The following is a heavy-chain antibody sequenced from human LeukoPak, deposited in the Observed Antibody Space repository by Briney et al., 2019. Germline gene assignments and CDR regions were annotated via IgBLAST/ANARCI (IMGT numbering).Heavy chain of an antibody. V-gene: IGHV5-51*01. CDR3: ARHVTSTGWCDY. J-gene: IGHJ4*02. CDR1: GYSFTTSW. CDR2: IYPADSDT. Sequence: GESLKISCKGSGYSFTTSWIGWVRQMPRKGLEWMGIIYPADSDTRYSPSFQGQVTISADKSINTAYLQWSSLKASDTATYYCARHVTSTGWCDYWGQGTLVTVSS. D-gene: IGHD6-19*01.